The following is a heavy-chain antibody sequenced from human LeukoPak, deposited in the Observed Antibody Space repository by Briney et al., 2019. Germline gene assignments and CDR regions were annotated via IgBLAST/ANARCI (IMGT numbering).Heavy chain of an antibody. Sequence: PGGSLTLSCVASGFTFSNYWMHWVRQAPGKGLEWVSRINAPGSDTSYAGSVKGRFTISRDNARNTLYLHMTSLRAEDTAVYYCARVPNWFDPWGQGTLVTVSS. CDR2: INAPGSDT. V-gene: IGHV3-74*01. CDR3: ARVPNWFDP. J-gene: IGHJ5*02. CDR1: GFTFSNYW.